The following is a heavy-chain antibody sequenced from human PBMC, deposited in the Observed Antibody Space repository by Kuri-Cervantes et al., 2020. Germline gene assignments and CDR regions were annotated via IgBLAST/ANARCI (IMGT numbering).Heavy chain of an antibody. CDR1: GYTFTSYG. CDR2: IIPILGIA. V-gene: IGHV1-69*10. CDR3: ARGVTTAVYCYYGMDV. J-gene: IGHJ6*02. Sequence: VKVSCKASGYTFTSYGISWVRQAPGQGLEWMGRIIPILGIANYAQKFQGRVTITADKSTSTAYMELSSLRSEDTAVYYCARGVTTAVYCYYGMDVWGQGTTVTVSS. D-gene: IGHD4-11*01.